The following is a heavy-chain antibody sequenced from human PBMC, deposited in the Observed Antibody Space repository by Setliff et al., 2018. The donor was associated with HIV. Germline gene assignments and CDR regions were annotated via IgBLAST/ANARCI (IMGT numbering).Heavy chain of an antibody. CDR2: IYNTGRT. D-gene: IGHD3-22*01. CDR3: VRVSSSGYYGEGAFDI. CDR1: GGSISSGTYY. Sequence: SETLSLTCTVSGGSISSGTYYWSWIRQPAGKGLEWIGHIYNTGRTYDNPTLKSRVTISVDTSKNQFSLELTSVTAADTAVFYCVRVSSSGYYGEGAFDIWGQGTVVTVSS. V-gene: IGHV4-61*09. J-gene: IGHJ3*02.